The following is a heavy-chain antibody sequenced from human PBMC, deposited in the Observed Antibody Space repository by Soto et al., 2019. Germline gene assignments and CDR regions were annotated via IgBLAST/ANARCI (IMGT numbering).Heavy chain of an antibody. CDR2: ISSSGSTI. Sequence: PGGSLRLSCAASGFTFSSYEMNWVRQAPGKGLEWVSYISSSGSTIYYADSVKGRFTISRDNAKNSLYLQMDSLRAEDTAVYYCARAFGYCSSTSCPFGMDVWGQGTTVTVSS. CDR3: ARAFGYCSSTSCPFGMDV. CDR1: GFTFSSYE. D-gene: IGHD2-2*03. V-gene: IGHV3-48*03. J-gene: IGHJ6*02.